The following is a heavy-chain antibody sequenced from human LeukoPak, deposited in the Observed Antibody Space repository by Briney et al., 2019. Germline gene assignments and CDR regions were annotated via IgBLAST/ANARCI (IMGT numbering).Heavy chain of an antibody. CDR1: GYTLTELP. V-gene: IGHV1-24*01. D-gene: IGHD3-16*02. CDR3: ARDIPYEVSFGGLTVMGSFVLDY. CDR2: FDPEDGET. J-gene: IGHJ4*02. Sequence: ASVKVSCKVSGYTLTELPMHWVRQAPGKGLEWMGGFDPEDGETIYAQKFQGRVTMTRDTSTTTVYMELSGLRSEDTAVYYCARDIPYEVSFGGLTVMGSFVLDYWGQGTLVTVSS.